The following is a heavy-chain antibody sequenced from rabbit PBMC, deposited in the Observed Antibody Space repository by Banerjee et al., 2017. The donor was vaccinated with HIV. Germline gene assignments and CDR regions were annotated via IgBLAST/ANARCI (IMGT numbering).Heavy chain of an antibody. CDR2: IYTDGGGT. CDR3: ARAGSNGVGDGILDF. D-gene: IGHD2-1*01. V-gene: IGHV1S45*01. J-gene: IGHJ6*01. Sequence: QQQLEESGGGLVKPGGTLTLTCKASGFSFSSGCWMSWVRQAPGKGLEWIGYIYTDGGGTWYASWAKGRFTVSKTSSTTVTLQMTSLTAADTATYFCARAGSNGVGDGILDFWGPGTLVTVS. CDR1: GFSFSSGCW.